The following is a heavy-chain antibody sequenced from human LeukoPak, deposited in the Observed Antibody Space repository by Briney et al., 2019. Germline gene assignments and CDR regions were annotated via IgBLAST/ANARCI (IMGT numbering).Heavy chain of an antibody. CDR3: ARFGITATLDV. CDR1: GFIFRNYW. D-gene: IGHD1-7*01. CDR2: IRPDGSEE. J-gene: IGHJ6*04. Sequence: GGSLRLSCAVSGFIFRNYWMSWVRQAPRKGLEWVANIRPDGSEEYYVDSLKGRFTISRDNARNSLYLQVNSLRAEVTAVYSCARFGITATLDVWGKGTTVTVSS. V-gene: IGHV3-7*01.